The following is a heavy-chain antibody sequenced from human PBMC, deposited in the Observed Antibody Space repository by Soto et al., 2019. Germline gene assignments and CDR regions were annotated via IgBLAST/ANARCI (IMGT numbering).Heavy chain of an antibody. V-gene: IGHV3-23*01. CDR3: WKNQGVELVPLATVDWFDP. D-gene: IGHD3-3*02. J-gene: IGHJ5*02. Sequence: EVVLLESGGGLEQPGGSLRLSCAASGFIFENFGMSWVRQAPGKGLEWISSISGSGFKKYYADSVKGRFTISRDNSKRTVFLEMNKPGAEDTAGKHFWKNQGVELVPLATVDWFDPWGQGSVVTVSS. CDR1: GFIFENFG. CDR2: ISGSGFKK.